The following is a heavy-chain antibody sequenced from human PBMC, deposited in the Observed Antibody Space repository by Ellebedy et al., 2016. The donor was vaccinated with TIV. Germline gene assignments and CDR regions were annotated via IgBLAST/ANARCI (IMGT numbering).Heavy chain of an antibody. CDR3: ARENGYYFDY. V-gene: IGHV3-21*01. CDR1: GFTFSSYS. Sequence: GESLKISCAASGFTFSSYSMNWVRQAPGKGLEWVSSISSSSSYIYYGDSVKGRFTISRDNTKNSLYLQMNSLRAEDTAVYFCARENGYYFDYWGQGTLVIVSS. D-gene: IGHD6-25*01. CDR2: ISSSSSYI. J-gene: IGHJ4*02.